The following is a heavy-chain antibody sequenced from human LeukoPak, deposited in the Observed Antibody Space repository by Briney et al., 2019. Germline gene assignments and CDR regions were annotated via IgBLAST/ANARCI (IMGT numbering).Heavy chain of an antibody. V-gene: IGHV4-59*01. Sequence: PSETLSLTCTVSGGFIRSYYWNWIRQPPGKGLEWIGYIHYSGSNKYHPSLKSRVPISVDTSKNQFSLRLSSVTAADTAVYYCARGWRGYYYGVDVWGQGTTVTVSS. CDR1: GGFIRSYY. J-gene: IGHJ6*02. CDR2: IHYSGSN. D-gene: IGHD2-15*01. CDR3: ARGWRGYYYGVDV.